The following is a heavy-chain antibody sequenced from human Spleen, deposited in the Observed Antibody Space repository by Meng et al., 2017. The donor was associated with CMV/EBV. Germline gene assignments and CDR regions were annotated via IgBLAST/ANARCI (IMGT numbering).Heavy chain of an antibody. CDR1: GYTFTGFW. D-gene: IGHD3-10*01. J-gene: IGHJ4*02. V-gene: IGHV1-2*02. CDR2: INPKSGGT. CDR3: ARDVQSGAAGY. Sequence: FCKPSGYTFTGFWIHWVRQAPGQGPEWMGWINPKSGGTKFAQKFEGRVTMTTDTSTRTIYLELNRLRNDDTAMYYCARDVQSGAAGYWGQGTLVTVSS.